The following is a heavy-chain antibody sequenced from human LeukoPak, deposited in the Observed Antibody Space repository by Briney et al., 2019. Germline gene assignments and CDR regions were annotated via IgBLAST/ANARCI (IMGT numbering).Heavy chain of an antibody. J-gene: IGHJ6*03. V-gene: IGHV4-61*02. D-gene: IGHD2-2*01. CDR3: ARDYPLVYCSSTSCPGAYYYMDV. Sequence: KPSETLSLTCTVSGYSISSGYYWSWIRQPAGKGLEWIGRIYTSGSTNYNPSLKSRVTISVDTSKNQFSLKLSSVTAADTAVYYCARDYPLVYCSSTSCPGAYYYMDVWGKGATVTVSS. CDR1: GYSISSGYY. CDR2: IYTSGST.